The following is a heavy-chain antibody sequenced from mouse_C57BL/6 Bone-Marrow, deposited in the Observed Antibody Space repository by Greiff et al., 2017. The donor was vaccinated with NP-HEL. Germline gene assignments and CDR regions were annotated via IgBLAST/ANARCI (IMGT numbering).Heavy chain of an antibody. D-gene: IGHD2-3*01. CDR3: TLYFAY. V-gene: IGHV14-4*01. J-gene: IGHJ3*01. Sequence: EVQLQQSGAELVRPGASVKLSCTASGFNFTDDYMHWVKQRPEQGLEWIGLIYPENGDTEYASKFKGKATTTADTSSNTAYLQLSSLTSEDTAIYCCTLYFAYWGRGTLVTVSA. CDR2: IYPENGDT. CDR1: GFNFTDDY.